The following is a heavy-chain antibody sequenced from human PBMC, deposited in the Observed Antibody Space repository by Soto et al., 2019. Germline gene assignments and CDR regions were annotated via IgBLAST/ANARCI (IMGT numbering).Heavy chain of an antibody. V-gene: IGHV3-21*01. Sequence: GGSLRLSCAASGFTFSSYSMNWVRQAPGRGLEWVSSISSTGGYKNYAETVKGRFNISRDNAENSLYLEMNSLRAEDAAVYYCARDYYGSGPPAFDYWGQGALVTVSS. CDR3: ARDYYGSGPPAFDY. D-gene: IGHD3-10*01. CDR2: ISSTGGYK. J-gene: IGHJ4*02. CDR1: GFTFSSYS.